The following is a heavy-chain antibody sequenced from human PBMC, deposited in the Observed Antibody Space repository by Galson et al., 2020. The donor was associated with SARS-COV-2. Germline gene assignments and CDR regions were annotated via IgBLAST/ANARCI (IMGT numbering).Heavy chain of an antibody. V-gene: IGHV3-30-3*01. Sequence: GGSLRLTSAAPGFTISSYAMHWVRQAPGNGLEWVAVISYDASNKYYADSVKGRFTISRDNSKNTLDLQMNSLRAEDTAVYYCARDGKGTAMDGWWFDPWGQGTLVTVSS. J-gene: IGHJ5*02. D-gene: IGHD5-18*01. CDR2: ISYDASNK. CDR3: ARDGKGTAMDGWWFDP. CDR1: GFTISSYA.